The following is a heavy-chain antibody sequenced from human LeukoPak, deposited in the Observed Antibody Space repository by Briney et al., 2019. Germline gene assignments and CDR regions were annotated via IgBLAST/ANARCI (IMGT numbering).Heavy chain of an antibody. Sequence: GGSLRLSCAASGFIFSSYSINWFRQAPGKGLEWVSYFGTSGSAIYYADSVKGRFTISRDNAKNSLYLQMNGLRDEDTAVYYCARDYIFAFDIWGQGTMVTVSS. CDR3: ARDYIFAFDI. V-gene: IGHV3-48*02. J-gene: IGHJ3*02. CDR1: GFIFSSYS. D-gene: IGHD3-3*02. CDR2: FGTSGSAI.